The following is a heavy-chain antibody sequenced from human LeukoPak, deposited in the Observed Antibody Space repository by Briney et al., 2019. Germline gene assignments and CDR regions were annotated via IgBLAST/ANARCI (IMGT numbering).Heavy chain of an antibody. V-gene: IGHV1-2*02. CDR1: GYTFTTYG. Sequence: ASVKVSCTASGYTFTTYGISWVRQAPGQGLEWMGWINPDSGGTNYGQNFQGRVTMTRDTAIKTAYMELSRLRSDDTAVYYCARERFYSSGSKSNRVDYWGQGTLVTVSS. J-gene: IGHJ4*02. CDR3: ARERFYSSGSKSNRVDY. D-gene: IGHD6-19*01. CDR2: INPDSGGT.